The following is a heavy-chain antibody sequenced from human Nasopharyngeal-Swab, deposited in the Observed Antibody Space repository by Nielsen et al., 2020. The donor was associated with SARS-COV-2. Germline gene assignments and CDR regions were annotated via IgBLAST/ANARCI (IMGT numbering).Heavy chain of an antibody. Sequence: ASVKVTCKVSGYTLTELSMHWVRQAPGKGLEWMGGFDPEDGETIYAQKFQGRVTMTEDTSTDTAYMELSSLRSEDTAVYYCATGRVTTFFSWFDPWGQGTLVTVSS. CDR2: FDPEDGET. CDR1: GYTLTELS. CDR3: ATGRVTTFFSWFDP. J-gene: IGHJ5*02. V-gene: IGHV1-24*01. D-gene: IGHD4-17*01.